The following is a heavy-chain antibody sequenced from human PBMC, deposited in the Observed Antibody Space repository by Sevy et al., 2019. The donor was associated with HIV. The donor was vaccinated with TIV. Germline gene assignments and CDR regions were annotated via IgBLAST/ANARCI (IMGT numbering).Heavy chain of an antibody. CDR2: IYTSGST. J-gene: IGHJ5*02. CDR3: ARELFLIAAAGRFWFDP. D-gene: IGHD6-13*01. V-gene: IGHV4-61*02. CDR1: GGSISSGSYY. Sequence: SETLSLTCTVSGGSISSGSYYWSWIRQPAGKGLEWIGRIYTSGSTNYHPSLKSRVTISVDTSKNQFSLKLSSVTAADTALYYCARELFLIAAAGRFWFDPWGQGTLVTVSS.